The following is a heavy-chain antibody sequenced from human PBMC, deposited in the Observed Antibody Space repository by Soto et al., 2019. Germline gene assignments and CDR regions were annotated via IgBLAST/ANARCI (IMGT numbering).Heavy chain of an antibody. J-gene: IGHJ6*01. CDR1: GGTFSSYA. V-gene: IGHV1-69*13. D-gene: IGHD2-2*01. CDR3: ASDSPAVLGAAARTDSCNYCVRYV. Sequence: SSVKVSCKASGGTFSSYAISWVRQAPGQGLEWMGGIIPIFGTANYAQKFQGRVTITADESTSTAYMELSSLRSEDKSVYYCASDSPAVLGAAARTDSCNYCVRYVCGQEPRVSV. CDR2: IIPIFGTA.